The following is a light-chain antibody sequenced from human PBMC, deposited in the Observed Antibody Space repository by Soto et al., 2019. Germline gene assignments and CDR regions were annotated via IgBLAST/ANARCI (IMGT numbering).Light chain of an antibody. CDR3: ASWDDRLGAVI. CDR2: SNN. J-gene: IGLJ2*01. CDR1: SSNIGGTNY. V-gene: IGLV1-47*02. Sequence: SVLTQPPSASGNPGQRGFISCSGSSSNIGGTNYAYWYQQLPGAAPKLLMHSNNLRPSGVPERISGSKSGTSASLAISGLRSEDEAVYYCASWDDRLGAVIFGGGTK.